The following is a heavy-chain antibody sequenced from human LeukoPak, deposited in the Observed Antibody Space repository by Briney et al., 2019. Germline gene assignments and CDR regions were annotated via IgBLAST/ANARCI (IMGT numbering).Heavy chain of an antibody. CDR2: IWYDGSSK. CDR3: ARDQGITMIVVADY. V-gene: IGHV3-33*01. Sequence: GGSLRLSCAASGFTFSSYGMHWVRQAPGKGLEWVAVIWYDGSSKYYADSVKGRFTISRDNSKNTLYLQMNSLRAEDTAVYYCARDQGITMIVVADYWGQGTLVTVSS. J-gene: IGHJ4*02. D-gene: IGHD3-22*01. CDR1: GFTFSSYG.